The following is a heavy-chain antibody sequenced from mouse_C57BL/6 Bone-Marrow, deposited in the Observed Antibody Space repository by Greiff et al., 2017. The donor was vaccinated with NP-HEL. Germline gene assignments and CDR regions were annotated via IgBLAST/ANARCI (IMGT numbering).Heavy chain of an antibody. CDR3: ARPYDGYSHWYFDV. CDR1: GFTFSSYG. CDR2: ISSGGSYT. J-gene: IGHJ1*03. V-gene: IGHV5-6*01. Sequence: EVQLQQSGGDLVKPGGSLKLSCAASGFTFSSYGMSWVRQTPDKRLEWVATISSGGSYTYYPDSVKGRFTISRDNAKNTLYLQMSSLKSEDTAMYYCARPYDGYSHWYFDVWGTGTTVTVSS. D-gene: IGHD2-3*01.